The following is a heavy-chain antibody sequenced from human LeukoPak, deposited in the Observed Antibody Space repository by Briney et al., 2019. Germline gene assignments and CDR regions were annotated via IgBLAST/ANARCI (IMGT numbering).Heavy chain of an antibody. CDR1: GFTFDDYA. D-gene: IGHD3-3*01. Sequence: GGSLRLSCAASGFTFDDYAMHWVRQAPGKGLEWVSLISWDGGSTYYADSVKGRFTISRDNSKNSLYLQMNSLRAEGTALYYCAKGDYDFWKPIDYWGQGTLVTVSS. CDR2: ISWDGGST. J-gene: IGHJ4*02. CDR3: AKGDYDFWKPIDY. V-gene: IGHV3-43D*03.